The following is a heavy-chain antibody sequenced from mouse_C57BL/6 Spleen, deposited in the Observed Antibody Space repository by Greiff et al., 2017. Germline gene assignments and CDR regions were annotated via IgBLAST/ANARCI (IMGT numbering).Heavy chain of an antibody. CDR1: GYTFTTYP. CDR3: ARGGYGNYAMDY. V-gene: IGHV1-47*01. D-gene: IGHD2-10*02. Sequence: QVQLQQSGAELVKPGASVKMSCKASGYTFTTYPIEWMKQNPGKSLEWIGNFHPYNDDTKYNEKFKGKATMTVEKSSSTVYLQLSRVTSDDSAVYYWARGGYGNYAMDYWGQGTSVTVSS. J-gene: IGHJ4*01. CDR2: FHPYNDDT.